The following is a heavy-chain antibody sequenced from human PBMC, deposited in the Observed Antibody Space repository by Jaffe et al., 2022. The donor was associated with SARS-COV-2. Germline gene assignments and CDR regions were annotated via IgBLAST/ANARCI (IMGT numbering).Heavy chain of an antibody. Sequence: EVQLVESGGGLVQPGGSLRLSCVGSGRNSYWMSWVRQAPGKGLEWVANIEQDGSVTYYVDSVRGRFTISRDNAKNSLYLQMNNLRAEDTAVYYCARGSMQKGHGDILDYWGQGTLVTVSS. J-gene: IGHJ4*02. CDR1: GRNSYW. CDR2: IEQDGSVT. CDR3: ARGSMQKGHGDILDY. D-gene: IGHD4-17*01. V-gene: IGHV3-7*03.